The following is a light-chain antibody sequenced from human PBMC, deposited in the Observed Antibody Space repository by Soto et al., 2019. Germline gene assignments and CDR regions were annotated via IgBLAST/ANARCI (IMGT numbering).Light chain of an antibody. V-gene: IGLV2-14*01. J-gene: IGLJ1*01. CDR2: EVS. Sequence: QSALTQPASVSGSPGQSITISCTGTSGDVGVYNYVSWYQQHPGKAPQLMIYEVSNRPSGASNRFSGSKSGNTASLTISGLQAEDEADYYCASYTRRSTYVFGTGTKLTVL. CDR1: SGDVGVYNY. CDR3: ASYTRRSTYV.